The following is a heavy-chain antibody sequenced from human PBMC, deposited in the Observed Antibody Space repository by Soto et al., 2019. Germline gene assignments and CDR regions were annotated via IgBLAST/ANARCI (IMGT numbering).Heavy chain of an antibody. D-gene: IGHD6-13*01. V-gene: IGHV4-30-4*01. J-gene: IGHJ4*02. CDR2: IYYSGST. CDR3: ARETKAAAAKYYFDY. Sequence: QVQLQESGPGLVKPSQTLSLTCTVSGGSISSGDYYWSWIRQPPGKGLEWIGYIYYSGSTYYNPSLKSRVTISVDTSKNQFSLKLSSVTAADTAVYHCARETKAAAAKYYFDYWGQGTLVTVSS. CDR1: GGSISSGDYY.